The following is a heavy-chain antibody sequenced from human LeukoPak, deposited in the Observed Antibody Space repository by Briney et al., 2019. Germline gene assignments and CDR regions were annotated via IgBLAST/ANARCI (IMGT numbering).Heavy chain of an antibody. V-gene: IGHV4-59*01. CDR3: ARDLQSGPPVG. Sequence: SETLSLTCTVSGGSISSYYWSWIRQPPGKGLEWIGYIYYSGSTNYNSSLKSRVTISVDTSKNQFSLKLSSVTAADTAVYYCARDLQSGPPVGWGQGTPVTVSS. CDR1: GGSISSYY. J-gene: IGHJ4*02. D-gene: IGHD3-16*01. CDR2: IYYSGST.